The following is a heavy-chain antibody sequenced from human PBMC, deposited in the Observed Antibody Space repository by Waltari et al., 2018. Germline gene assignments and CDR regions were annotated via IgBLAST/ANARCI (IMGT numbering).Heavy chain of an antibody. Sequence: QVQLVQSGAEVKKPGASVKVSCKASGYTFTAYYMHWVRQAPGQGLEWMGRINPNSGDTNYAQKFQGRVTMTRDTSISTAYMELSRLRSDDTAIYYCARDLQPYLGIAVAATGEVWGQGTLVTVSS. CDR3: ARDLQPYLGIAVAATGEV. D-gene: IGHD6-19*01. V-gene: IGHV1-2*06. CDR1: GYTFTAYY. J-gene: IGHJ4*02. CDR2: INPNSGDT.